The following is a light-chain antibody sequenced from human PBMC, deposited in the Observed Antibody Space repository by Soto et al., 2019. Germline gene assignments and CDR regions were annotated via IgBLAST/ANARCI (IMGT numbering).Light chain of an antibody. CDR3: QQSYSPSIT. CDR1: QSISSY. Sequence: DIPMTQSPSSLSASIGDRVTITCRASQSISSYLNWYHQKPGKAPNLLIYTASSLQSGVPSRFSGSGSGTEFTLTIRSLQPEDFATYYCQQSYSPSITFGQGTRLEIK. V-gene: IGKV1-39*01. CDR2: TAS. J-gene: IGKJ5*01.